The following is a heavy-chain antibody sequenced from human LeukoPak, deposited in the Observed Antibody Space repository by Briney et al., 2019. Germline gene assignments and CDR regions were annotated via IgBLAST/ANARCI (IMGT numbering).Heavy chain of an antibody. CDR2: TSCDGSNK. J-gene: IGHJ6*02. Sequence: PGGSLRLSCAATGFTFSSFSMHWVRQAPGKGLEWVAVTSCDGSNKYYADSVKGRFTISRDNSKNTLSLQMNSLRTEDTAVYYCAKGRVGANGYYYYGMDVWGQGTTVTVSS. D-gene: IGHD1-26*01. CDR3: AKGRVGANGYYYYGMDV. V-gene: IGHV3-30*18. CDR1: GFTFSSFS.